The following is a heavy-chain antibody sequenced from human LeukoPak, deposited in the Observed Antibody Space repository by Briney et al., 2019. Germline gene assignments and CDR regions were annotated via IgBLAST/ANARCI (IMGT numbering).Heavy chain of an antibody. CDR3: ASLPFVGYLDY. CDR1: GGSISSGDYY. CDR2: IYYSGST. J-gene: IGHJ4*02. V-gene: IGHV4-30-4*01. Sequence: SETLSLTCTVSGGSISSGDYYWSWIRQPPGKGLEWIGYIYYSGSTYYNPSLKSRVTISVDTSKNQFSLKLSSVTATDTAVYYCASLPFVGYLDYWGQGTLVTVSS.